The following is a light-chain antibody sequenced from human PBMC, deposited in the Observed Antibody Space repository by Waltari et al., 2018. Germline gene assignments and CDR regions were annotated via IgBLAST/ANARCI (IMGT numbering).Light chain of an antibody. V-gene: IGKV2-28*01. J-gene: IGKJ1*01. CDR2: LGS. CDR1: QSLLHSSGYNL. Sequence: IVMTQYPLSLPRTPGEPASISCTSRQSLLHSSGYNLLDWYLQKPGQSPQLLIYLGSNRASGVPDRFSGSASGTDFTLTISRVEAEDVGVYYCMQSLQIPVTFGQGTKVEIK. CDR3: MQSLQIPVT.